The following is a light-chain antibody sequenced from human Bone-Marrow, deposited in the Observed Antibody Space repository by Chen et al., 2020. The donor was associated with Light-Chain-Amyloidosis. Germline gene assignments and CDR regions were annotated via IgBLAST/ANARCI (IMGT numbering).Light chain of an antibody. V-gene: IGKV3-15*01. J-gene: IGKJ1*01. Sequence: EIVLAQSPATLSVSPGERATLSCRAGQAIGTNLAWYQQKPGQAPRLLIYAASTRVTGIPARFSGSGSETEFTLIIASLQSEDFAVYYCQEYNDWPGTFGQGTKVEIK. CDR3: QEYNDWPGT. CDR2: AAS. CDR1: QAIGTN.